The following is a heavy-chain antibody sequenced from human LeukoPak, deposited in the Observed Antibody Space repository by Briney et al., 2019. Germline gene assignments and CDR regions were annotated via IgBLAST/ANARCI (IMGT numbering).Heavy chain of an antibody. D-gene: IGHD3-10*01. CDR2: SIWNSASI. J-gene: IGHJ3*02. Sequence: SCAASGFPFDDYAMHWARQAPGKGLEWVSGSIWNSASICYAASVKGRLTISRDNGKNSLYLQRNSLRAEDTALYYCAKDKGPRGHAFDIWGQGTMATVSS. CDR3: AKDKGPRGHAFDI. V-gene: IGHV3-9*01. CDR1: GFPFDDYA.